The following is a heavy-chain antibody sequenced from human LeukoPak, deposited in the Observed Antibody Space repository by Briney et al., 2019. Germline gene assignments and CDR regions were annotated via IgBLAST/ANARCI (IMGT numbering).Heavy chain of an antibody. D-gene: IGHD5-18*01. J-gene: IGHJ6*03. CDR2: SIPIFGTA. V-gene: IGHV1-69*05. CDR1: GGTFSSYA. CDR3: ASGAGGYSYGSNYYYYMDV. Sequence: ASVKVSCKASGGTFSSYAISWVRQAPGQGLEWMGGSIPIFGTANYAQKFQGRVTITTDESTSTAYMELSSPRSEDTAVYYCASGAGGYSYGSNYYYYMDVWGKGTTVTVSS.